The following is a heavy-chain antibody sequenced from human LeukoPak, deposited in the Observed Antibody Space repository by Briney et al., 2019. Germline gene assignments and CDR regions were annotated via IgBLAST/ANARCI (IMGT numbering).Heavy chain of an antibody. CDR2: IYYSGST. V-gene: IGHV4-39*01. Sequence: TPSETLSLTCTVSGGSISSSSYSWGWIRQPPGKGLEWIGSIYYSGSTYYNPSLKSRVTISVDTSKNQFSLKLSSVTAADTAVYYCARHIGSGPFYGMDVWGQGTTVTVSS. J-gene: IGHJ6*02. CDR1: GGSISSSSYS. CDR3: ARHIGSGPFYGMDV. D-gene: IGHD6-19*01.